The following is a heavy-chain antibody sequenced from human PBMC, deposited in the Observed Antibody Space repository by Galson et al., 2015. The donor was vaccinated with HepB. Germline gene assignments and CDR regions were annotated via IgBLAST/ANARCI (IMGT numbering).Heavy chain of an antibody. CDR3: AREGGSSSRAGYFDY. CDR1: GLTLSSSV. Sequence: SLRLSCAASGLTLSSSVMHWVRQAPGKGLQWVAAISSDGTNTHYADSVKGLFTISRDTSKNTLFLQMNSLRGEDTAVYYCAREGGSSSRAGYFDYWGQGTLVTVSS. CDR2: ISSDGTNT. V-gene: IGHV3-30-3*01. D-gene: IGHD6-13*01. J-gene: IGHJ4*02.